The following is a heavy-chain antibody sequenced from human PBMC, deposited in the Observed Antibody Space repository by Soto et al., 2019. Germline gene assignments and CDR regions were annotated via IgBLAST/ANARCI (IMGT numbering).Heavy chain of an antibody. CDR3: ARDSVGQGYCSSTSCHPYGYGTDV. CDR1: GVTFSSYA. V-gene: IGHV1-69*13. J-gene: IGHJ6*02. Sequence: SVKVSCKASGVTFSSYAIRWVRQAPGQGLEWMGGIIPIFGTANYAQKFQGRVTITADESTSTAYMELSSLRSEHTAVYYCARDSVGQGYCSSTSCHPYGYGTDVWGQGTMVTVSS. D-gene: IGHD2-2*01. CDR2: IIPIFGTA.